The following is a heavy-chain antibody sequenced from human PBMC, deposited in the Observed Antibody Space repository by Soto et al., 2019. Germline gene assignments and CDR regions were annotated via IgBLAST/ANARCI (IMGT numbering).Heavy chain of an antibody. CDR2: VSYSEST. CDR1: GDSVSSGSFY. CDR3: ARHSPLAAGGAFEF. J-gene: IGHJ3*01. Sequence: SETLSLTCAVSGDSVSSGSFYWSWIRQPPGKGLEWIGYVSYSESTNYNPSLKSRVTISVDTSRNQFSLKLTSVTATDTAMYYCARHSPLAAGGAFEFWGQGMMVTV. D-gene: IGHD6-13*01. V-gene: IGHV4-61*01.